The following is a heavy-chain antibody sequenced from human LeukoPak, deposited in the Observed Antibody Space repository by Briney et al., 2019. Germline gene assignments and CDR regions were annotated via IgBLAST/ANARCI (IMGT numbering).Heavy chain of an antibody. CDR3: ARDESGDYDFWSGYYPLDY. D-gene: IGHD3-3*01. J-gene: IGHJ4*02. CDR1: GYSFTSYD. Sequence: GASVKVSCKASGYSFTSYDINWVRQATGQGLEWMGWMHPKSGATAYAQKLQGRVTMTTDTSTSTAYMELRSLRSDDTAVYYCARDESGDYDFWSGYYPLDYWGQGTLVTVSS. CDR2: MHPKSGAT. V-gene: IGHV1-8*01.